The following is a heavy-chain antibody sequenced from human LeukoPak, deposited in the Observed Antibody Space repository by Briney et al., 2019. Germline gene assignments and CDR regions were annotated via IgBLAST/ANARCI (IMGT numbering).Heavy chain of an antibody. CDR1: GFTFSSSW. CDR3: ARAQVGATPDAFDI. J-gene: IGHJ3*02. Sequence: PGGSLRLSCAASGFTFSSSWMCRVRQAPGKGREWVANIKQDGSEKYYVDSVKGRFTISRDNAKNSLYLQMNSLRAEDTAVYYCARAQVGATPDAFDIWGQGTMVTVSS. D-gene: IGHD1-26*01. V-gene: IGHV3-7*04. CDR2: IKQDGSEK.